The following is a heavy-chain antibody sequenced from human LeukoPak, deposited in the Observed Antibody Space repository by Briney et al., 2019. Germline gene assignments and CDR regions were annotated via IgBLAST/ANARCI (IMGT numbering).Heavy chain of an antibody. CDR1: GFTFSSYW. J-gene: IGHJ4*02. D-gene: IGHD3-3*01. V-gene: IGHV3-23*01. CDR2: ISGGGGST. Sequence: GGSLRLSCAASGFTFSSYWMNWVRQAPGKGLEWVSAISGGGGSTYYADSVKGRFTISRDNSKNTLYLQMNSLRAEDTAVYYCAKEVYDFWSGYPFDYWGQGTLVTVSS. CDR3: AKEVYDFWSGYPFDY.